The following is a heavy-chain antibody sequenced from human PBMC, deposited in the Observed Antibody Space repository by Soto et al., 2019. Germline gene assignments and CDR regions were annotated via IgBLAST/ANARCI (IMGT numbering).Heavy chain of an antibody. Sequence: EVQLAESGGGLVKPGGSLRLSCAASAFTISSFCMNWVRQAPGKGLEWVGRIKSQINGGTTDYAAPVKGRFTISRDDSKNTLYLQMNSLKTEDTAVYYCTTDDPINKYWGQGTLVTVSS. CDR2: IKSQINGGTT. J-gene: IGHJ4*02. CDR1: AFTISSFC. CDR3: TTDDPINKY. V-gene: IGHV3-15*01.